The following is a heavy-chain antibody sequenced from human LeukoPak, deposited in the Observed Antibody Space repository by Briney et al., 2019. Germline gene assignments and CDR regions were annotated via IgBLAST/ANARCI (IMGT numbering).Heavy chain of an antibody. CDR2: INAGNGNT. V-gene: IGHV1-3*01. CDR3: ARAPPYPPGIWFDP. CDR1: GYTFTSYA. Sequence: ASVKVSCKASGYTFTSYAMHWVRQAPGQRLEWMGWINAGNGNTKYSQRFQGRVTITRDTSASTAYMELSSLRSEDTAVYYCARAPPYPPGIWFDPWGQGTLVTVSS. J-gene: IGHJ5*02. D-gene: IGHD6-13*01.